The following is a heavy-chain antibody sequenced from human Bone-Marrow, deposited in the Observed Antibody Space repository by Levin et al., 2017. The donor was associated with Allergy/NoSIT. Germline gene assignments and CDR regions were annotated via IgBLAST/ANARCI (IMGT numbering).Heavy chain of an antibody. CDR3: ARHADRGADRQYGFDT. D-gene: IGHD3-22*01. J-gene: IGHJ3*02. CDR2: IFYSGTI. V-gene: IGHV4-39*01. Sequence: KTSETLSLTCTVSGGSISSINYFWGWIRQTPGKGLEWIGSIFYSGTIYYNPSLKSRVTISADTSKNQFSLSLTSVTAADTAVYYCARHADRGADRQYGFDTWGQGTMLTVSP. CDR1: GGSISSINYF.